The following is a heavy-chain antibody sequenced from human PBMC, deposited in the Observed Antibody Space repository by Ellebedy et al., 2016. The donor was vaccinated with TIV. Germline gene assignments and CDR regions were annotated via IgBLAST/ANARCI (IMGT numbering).Heavy chain of an antibody. J-gene: IGHJ4*02. CDR1: GFSFSSYA. CDR2: ISYDGDKK. Sequence: PGGSLRLSCAASGFSFSSYAMHWVRQAPGKGLEWVAVISYDGDKKYYGDSVKGRFTISRDSSKSTLDLQMNSLSPEDTAVYYCARDVCTGLTCYLDHWGQGTLVTVSP. CDR3: ARDVCTGLTCYLDH. V-gene: IGHV3-30-3*01. D-gene: IGHD2-8*02.